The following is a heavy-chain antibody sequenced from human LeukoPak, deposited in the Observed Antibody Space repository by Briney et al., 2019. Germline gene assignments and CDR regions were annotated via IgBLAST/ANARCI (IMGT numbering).Heavy chain of an antibody. Sequence: ASVKVSCKASGYTFTGYYMHWVRQAPGQGLEWMGWINPNSGGTNYAQKFQGRVTMTRDTSISTAYMELSRLRSDDTAVYYCARKGVGAGYDAFDIWGQGTMVTVSS. J-gene: IGHJ3*02. CDR2: INPNSGGT. V-gene: IGHV1-2*02. D-gene: IGHD1-26*01. CDR3: ARKGVGAGYDAFDI. CDR1: GYTFTGYY.